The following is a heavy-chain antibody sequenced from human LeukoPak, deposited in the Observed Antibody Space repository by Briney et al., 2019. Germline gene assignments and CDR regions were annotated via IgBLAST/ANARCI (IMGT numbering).Heavy chain of an antibody. CDR3: ARDYDDYARGFDF. Sequence: GGSLRLSCAASGFTYSSYAMSWVRQAPGKGLEWVSLIYSGGSTYYADSVQGRFTISRDNSKNTLYLQMNSLRAEDTAVYYCARDYDDYARGFDFWGQGTLVTVSS. J-gene: IGHJ4*02. CDR1: GFTYSSYA. V-gene: IGHV3-66*01. D-gene: IGHD4-17*01. CDR2: IYSGGST.